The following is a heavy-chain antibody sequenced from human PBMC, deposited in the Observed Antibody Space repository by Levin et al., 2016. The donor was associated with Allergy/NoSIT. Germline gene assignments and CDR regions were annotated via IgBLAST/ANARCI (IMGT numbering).Heavy chain of an antibody. V-gene: IGHV3-23*01. CDR2: ISGSGGST. D-gene: IGHD6-19*01. Sequence: VRQAPGKGLEWVSAISGSGGSTYYADSVKGRFTISRDNSKNTLYLQMNSLRAEDTAVYYCAKLSAVVPGVDYWGQGTLVTVSS. J-gene: IGHJ4*02. CDR3: AKLSAVVPGVDY.